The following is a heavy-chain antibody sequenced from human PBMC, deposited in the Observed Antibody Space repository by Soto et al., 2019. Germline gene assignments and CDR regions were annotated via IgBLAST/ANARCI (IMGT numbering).Heavy chain of an antibody. CDR1: GFTFSSYW. V-gene: IGHV3-7*01. D-gene: IGHD3-22*01. CDR2: INQDGSEK. Sequence: GGSLRISCAASGFTFSSYWMSWVRQAPGKGLEWVANINQDGSEKYYVDSVKGRFTISRDNAKNSLYLQMNSLRAEDTAVYYCARFYYDSSGYLPSPYYYYYGMDVWGQGTTVTVSS. CDR3: ARFYYDSSGYLPSPYYYYYGMDV. J-gene: IGHJ6*02.